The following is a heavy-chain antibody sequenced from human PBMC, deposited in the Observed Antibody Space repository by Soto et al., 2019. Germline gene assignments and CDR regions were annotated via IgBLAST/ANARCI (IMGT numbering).Heavy chain of an antibody. CDR1: GFTFSSYA. V-gene: IGHV3-30-3*01. CDR2: ISYDGSNK. J-gene: IGHJ3*02. CDR3: ARVQLTSFVVVPLHTGAFAI. Sequence: QVQLVESGGGVVQPGRSLRLSCAASGFTFSSYAMHWVRQAPGKWLEWVAVISYDGSNKSYSDAVKGRFTISRDNSKNKLYLQMTSLRAEDTAVYYCARVQLTSFVVVPLHTGAFAIWGQGTMVTVSS. D-gene: IGHD3-3*01.